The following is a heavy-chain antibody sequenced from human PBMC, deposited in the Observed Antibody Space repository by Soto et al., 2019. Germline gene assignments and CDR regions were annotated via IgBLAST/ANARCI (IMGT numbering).Heavy chain of an antibody. Sequence: ASVKVSCKVSGYTLTELSMHWVRQAPGKGLEWMGGFDPEDGETIYAQKFQGRVTMTEDTSTDTAYMELSSLRSEDTAVYYCATDRDCSGGSCYSFVGYWGQGTLVTVSS. V-gene: IGHV1-24*01. CDR1: GYTLTELS. CDR2: FDPEDGET. CDR3: ATDRDCSGGSCYSFVGY. J-gene: IGHJ4*02. D-gene: IGHD2-15*01.